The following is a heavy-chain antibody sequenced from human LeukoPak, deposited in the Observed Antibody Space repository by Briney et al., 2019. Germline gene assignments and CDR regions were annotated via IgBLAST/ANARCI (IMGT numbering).Heavy chain of an antibody. J-gene: IGHJ3*02. CDR1: GGSFSGYY. V-gene: IGHV4-34*01. D-gene: IGHD3-22*01. Sequence: MPSGTLSLTCAVYGGSFSGYYWSWIRQPPGKGLEWIGEINHSGSTNYNPSLKSRVTISVDTSKNQFSLKLSSVTAADTAVYFCARGPYSYDSSGAFDIWGQGTMVTVSS. CDR3: ARGPYSYDSSGAFDI. CDR2: INHSGST.